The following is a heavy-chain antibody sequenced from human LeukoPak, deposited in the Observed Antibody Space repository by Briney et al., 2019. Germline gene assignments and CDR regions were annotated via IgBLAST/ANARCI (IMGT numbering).Heavy chain of an antibody. CDR1: GFTFSDYY. J-gene: IGHJ3*02. CDR3: ARAYDSSGPDAFDI. V-gene: IGHV3-11*01. D-gene: IGHD3-22*01. Sequence: GGSLRLSCAASGFTFSDYYMSWIRQAPGKGLEWGSYISSSGSTIYYADSVKGRFTISRDNAKNSLYLQMNSLRAEDTAVYYCARAYDSSGPDAFDIWGQGTMVTVSS. CDR2: ISSSGSTI.